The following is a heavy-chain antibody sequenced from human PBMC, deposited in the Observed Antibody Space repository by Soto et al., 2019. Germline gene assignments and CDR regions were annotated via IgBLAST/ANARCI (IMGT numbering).Heavy chain of an antibody. V-gene: IGHV1-18*01. CDR3: ARDGSGRAIFDY. CDR1: GYTFTTYG. D-gene: IGHD6-19*01. CDR2: TSAYSGNT. J-gene: IGHJ4*02. Sequence: QVQLVQSGGEVKEPGASVRVSCRASGYTFTTYGISWVRQAPGQGLEWMGWTSAYSGNTNFAQKFQGRVTMTTDTSTSTAYMELRSLRSDDTAVYYCARDGSGRAIFDYWGQGTLVTVSS.